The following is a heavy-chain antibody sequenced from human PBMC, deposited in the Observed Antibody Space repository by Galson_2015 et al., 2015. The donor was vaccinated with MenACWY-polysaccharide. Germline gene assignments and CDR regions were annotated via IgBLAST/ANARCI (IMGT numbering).Heavy chain of an antibody. V-gene: IGHV7-4-1*02. D-gene: IGHD2-21*02. J-gene: IGHJ3*02. CDR3: TRDSRYCSGDCYMASDI. CDR1: GYLFSNFD. Sequence: VKVSCKASGYLFSNFDINWVRQAPGQGLEWMGWISTKTGRPTYALGFAGRFVFSLDTSVSTAYLQISSLKAEDTAVYFCTRDSRYCSGDCYMASDIWGQGTTVTVSS. CDR2: ISTKTGRP.